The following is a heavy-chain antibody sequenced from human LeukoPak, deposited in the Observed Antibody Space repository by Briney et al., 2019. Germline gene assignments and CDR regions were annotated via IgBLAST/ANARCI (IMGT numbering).Heavy chain of an antibody. J-gene: IGHJ4*02. Sequence: GGSLRLSCAASGFTVSSNYMRWVRQAPGKGPEWVSVIYSGGSTYYADSVKGRFTISRDNSKNTLYLQINSLRAEDTAVYYCARDKPYSKGAFDYWGQGTLVTVSS. CDR2: IYSGGST. CDR3: ARDKPYSKGAFDY. D-gene: IGHD4-11*01. V-gene: IGHV3-66*02. CDR1: GFTVSSNY.